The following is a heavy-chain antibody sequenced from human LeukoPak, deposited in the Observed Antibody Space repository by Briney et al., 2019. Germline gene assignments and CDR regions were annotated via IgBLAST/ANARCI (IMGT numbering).Heavy chain of an antibody. V-gene: IGHV1-2*06. J-gene: IGHJ4*02. D-gene: IGHD3-16*02. CDR3: ARERDSITFGGVIANYFDY. Sequence: ASVKVSCKASGYTFTGYYMHWVRQAPGQGLEWMGRINPNSGGTNYAQKFQGRVTMTRDTSISTAYMELSRLRSDDTAVYYCARERDSITFGGVIANYFDYWGQGTRVTVSS. CDR2: INPNSGGT. CDR1: GYTFTGYY.